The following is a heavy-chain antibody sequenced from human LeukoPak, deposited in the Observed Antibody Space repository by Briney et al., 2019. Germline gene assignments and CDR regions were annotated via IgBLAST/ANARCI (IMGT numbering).Heavy chain of an antibody. D-gene: IGHD1-26*01. J-gene: IGHJ5*02. V-gene: IGHV1-2*02. Sequence: GASVKVSCKASGYTFTSYGINWVRQAPGQGLEWMGWINPNSGGTNYAQKFQGRVTMTRDTSISTAYMELSRLRSDDTAVYYCARGGVGATPGLQNWFDPWGQGTLVTDSS. CDR3: ARGGVGATPGLQNWFDP. CDR1: GYTFTSYG. CDR2: INPNSGGT.